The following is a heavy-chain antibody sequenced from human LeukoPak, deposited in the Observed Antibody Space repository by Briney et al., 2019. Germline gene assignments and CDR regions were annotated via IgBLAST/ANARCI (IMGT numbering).Heavy chain of an antibody. CDR3: ARARIMITFGGVIVIGRFDY. Sequence: PSETLSLTCTVSGDSISSGDYYWSWIRQPAWKGLEWIGRISSSGSTNYNPSLKSRVTISVDTSKNQFSLKLSSVTAADTAVYYCARARIMITFGGVIVIGRFDYWGQGTLVTVSS. D-gene: IGHD3-16*02. CDR1: GDSISSGDYY. V-gene: IGHV4-61*02. J-gene: IGHJ4*02. CDR2: ISSSGST.